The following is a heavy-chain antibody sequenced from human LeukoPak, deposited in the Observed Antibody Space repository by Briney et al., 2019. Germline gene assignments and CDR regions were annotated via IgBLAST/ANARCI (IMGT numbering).Heavy chain of an antibody. V-gene: IGHV3-9*01. J-gene: IGHJ4*02. Sequence: GGSLRLSCAASGFTFGDYGIHWVRQAPGKGLEWVSGIDWNSGALGYADPVKGRFTISRDNAKNSLYLQMNSLRAEDTALYYCVKDRAANLYGSGAFESWGQGTLVTVSS. CDR1: GFTFGDYG. D-gene: IGHD3-10*01. CDR2: IDWNSGAL. CDR3: VKDRAANLYGSGAFES.